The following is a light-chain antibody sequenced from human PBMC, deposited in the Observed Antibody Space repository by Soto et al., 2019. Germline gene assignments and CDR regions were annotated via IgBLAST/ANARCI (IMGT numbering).Light chain of an antibody. CDR2: AAS. Sequence: DIQMTQSPTSLSASVGDRVTITCRASQDIRNFVAWYQQKPGKAPKLLIYAASTLQSGVPSRFSGSGSGTDFTLTINSLQREYVATYSCQKYSSVPVFGPGTKVEIK. V-gene: IGKV1-27*01. J-gene: IGKJ3*01. CDR3: QKYSSVPV. CDR1: QDIRNF.